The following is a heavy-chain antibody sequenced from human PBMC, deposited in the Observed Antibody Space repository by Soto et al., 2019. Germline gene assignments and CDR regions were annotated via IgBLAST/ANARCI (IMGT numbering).Heavy chain of an antibody. CDR2: IYYSGST. CDR3: ARGAPVVNDY. D-gene: IGHD3-22*01. CDR1: GGSISSGGYY. V-gene: IGHV4-31*03. Sequence: SETLSLTCTVSGGSISSGGYYWSWIRQHPGKGLEWIGYIYYSGSTYYNPSLKSRVTISVDTSKNQFSLKLSSVTAADTAVYYCARGAPVVNDYWGQGTLVTVSS. J-gene: IGHJ4*02.